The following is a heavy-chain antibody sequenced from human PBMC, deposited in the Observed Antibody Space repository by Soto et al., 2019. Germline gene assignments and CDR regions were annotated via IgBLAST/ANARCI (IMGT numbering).Heavy chain of an antibody. D-gene: IGHD3-3*01. Sequence: GGSLRLSCAASGFTFSSYGMHWVRQAPGKGLEWVAVISYDGSNKYYADSVKGRFTISRDNSKNTLYLQMNSLRDEDTAVYYCAKAQGYDFWSGYIYWGQGTLVTVSS. CDR3: AKAQGYDFWSGYIY. CDR2: ISYDGSNK. CDR1: GFTFSSYG. J-gene: IGHJ4*02. V-gene: IGHV3-30*18.